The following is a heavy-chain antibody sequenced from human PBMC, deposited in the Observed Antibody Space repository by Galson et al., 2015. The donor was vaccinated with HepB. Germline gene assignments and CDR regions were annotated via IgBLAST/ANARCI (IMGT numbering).Heavy chain of an antibody. CDR2: INPNSGGT. D-gene: IGHD5-12*01. J-gene: IGHJ4*02. Sequence: SVKVSCKASGYTFTGYYMHWVRQAPGQGLEWMGRINPNSGGTNYAQKFQGRVTMTRDTSISTAYMELSRLRSDDTAVYYCARERDMATIVEVFDFWGQGTLVTVSA. CDR3: ARERDMATIVEVFDF. V-gene: IGHV1-2*06. CDR1: GYTFTGYY.